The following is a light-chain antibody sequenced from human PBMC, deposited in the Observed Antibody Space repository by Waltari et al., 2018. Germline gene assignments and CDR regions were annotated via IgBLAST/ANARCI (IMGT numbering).Light chain of an antibody. CDR3: QQYGDSPPMYT. CDR2: GAS. J-gene: IGKJ2*01. Sequence: EIVLTQSPDTLSLSPGERATLSCRASQSVSSNYLAWYQQRPGQAPRLPIYGASNRATGLPDRFSGSESGTDFTLTISSLKPEDFAVYFCQQYGDSPPMYTFGLGTKLEIK. V-gene: IGKV3-20*01. CDR1: QSVSSNY.